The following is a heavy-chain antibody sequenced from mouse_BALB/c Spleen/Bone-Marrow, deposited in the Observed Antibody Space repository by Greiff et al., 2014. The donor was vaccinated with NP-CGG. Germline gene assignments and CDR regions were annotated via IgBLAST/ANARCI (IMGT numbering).Heavy chain of an antibody. Sequence: VQLQQPGAELVRSGASVKLSCTASGFNIKDYYMHWVKQRPEQGLEWIGWIDPENGDTEYAPKFQGKATMTADTSYNTAYLQLSSLTSEDTAVYYCNEGYGNYGYWGQGTTLTVSS. V-gene: IGHV14-4*02. J-gene: IGHJ2*01. D-gene: IGHD2-10*02. CDR2: IDPENGDT. CDR1: GFNIKDYY. CDR3: NEGYGNYGY.